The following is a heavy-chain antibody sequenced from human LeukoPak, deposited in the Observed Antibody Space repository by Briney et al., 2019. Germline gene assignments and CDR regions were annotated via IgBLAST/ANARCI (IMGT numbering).Heavy chain of an antibody. Sequence: ASVKASCKASGYTFTSHGISWVRQAPGQGLEWMGWISAYNGNTNYAQKLRGRVTMTTDTSTSTAYMELRSLRSDDTAVYYCARVGRKYYGSGSYTPMDVWGKGTTVTISS. CDR2: ISAYNGNT. V-gene: IGHV1-18*01. CDR3: ARVGRKYYGSGSYTPMDV. CDR1: GYTFTSHG. D-gene: IGHD3-10*01. J-gene: IGHJ6*04.